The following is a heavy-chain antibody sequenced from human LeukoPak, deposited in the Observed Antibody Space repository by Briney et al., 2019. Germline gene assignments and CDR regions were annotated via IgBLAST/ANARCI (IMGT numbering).Heavy chain of an antibody. V-gene: IGHV4-39*01. CDR2: FYYSGST. J-gene: IGHJ6*02. Sequence: SETLSLTCIVSGDSISSRSYYWDWIRQPPGKGLEWIGSFYYSGSTYYNPSLKSRVTISVDTSNNQFSLKLNSVTAADTAVYYCGIQPLYSSDHYYSYGMDVWGQGTTVTVSS. CDR1: GDSISSRSYY. CDR3: GIQPLYSSDHYYSYGMDV. D-gene: IGHD6-25*01.